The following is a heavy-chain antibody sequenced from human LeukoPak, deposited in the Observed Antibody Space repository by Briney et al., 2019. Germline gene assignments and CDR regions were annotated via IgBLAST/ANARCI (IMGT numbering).Heavy chain of an antibody. CDR1: GYTFTSYY. D-gene: IGHD5-18*01. Sequence: GASVKVSCKASGYTFTSYYMHWVRQAPGQGLEWMGIINPSGGSTSYAQKFQGRVTMTRDTSTSTVYMELSSLRSEDTAVYYCARGSSGLQYYYYYGMDVWDQGTTVTVSS. CDR3: ARGSSGLQYYYYYGMDV. V-gene: IGHV1-46*01. CDR2: INPSGGST. J-gene: IGHJ6*02.